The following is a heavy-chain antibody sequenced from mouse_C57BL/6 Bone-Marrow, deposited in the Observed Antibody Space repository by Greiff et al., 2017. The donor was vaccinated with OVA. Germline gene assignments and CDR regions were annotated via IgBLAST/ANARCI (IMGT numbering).Heavy chain of an antibody. V-gene: IGHV1-72*01. CDR2: IDPNSGGT. Sequence: QVQLQQPGAELVKPGASVKLSCKASGYTFTSYWMHWVKQRPGRGLEWLGRIDPNSGGTKYNEKFKSKATLTVDKPSSTAYMQLSSLTSEDSAVYYCARQLRLRLAWFAYWGQGTLVTVSA. CDR1: GYTFTSYW. J-gene: IGHJ3*01. D-gene: IGHD3-2*02. CDR3: ARQLRLRLAWFAY.